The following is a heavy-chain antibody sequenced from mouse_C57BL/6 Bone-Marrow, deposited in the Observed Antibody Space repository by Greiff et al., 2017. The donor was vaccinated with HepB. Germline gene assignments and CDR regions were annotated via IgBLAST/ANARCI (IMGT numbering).Heavy chain of an antibody. V-gene: IGHV5-6*02. CDR1: GFTFSSYG. CDR2: ISSGGSYT. Sequence: EVKLVESGGDLVKPGGSLKLSCAASGFTFSSYGMSWVRQTPDKRLEWVATISSGGSYTYYPDSVKGRFTISRDNAKNTLYLQMSSLKSEDTAMYYRARRNYENCYYAMDYWGQGTSVTVSS. CDR3: ARRNYENCYYAMDY. D-gene: IGHD2-1*01. J-gene: IGHJ4*01.